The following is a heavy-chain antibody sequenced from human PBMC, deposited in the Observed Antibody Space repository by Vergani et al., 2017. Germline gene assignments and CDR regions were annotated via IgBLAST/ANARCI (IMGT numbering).Heavy chain of an antibody. CDR1: GFTFSSYS. CDR3: ARGLYYDILTGYHNRNWYFDL. J-gene: IGHJ2*01. D-gene: IGHD3-9*01. V-gene: IGHV3-21*01. CDR2: ISSSSSYI. Sequence: EVQLVESGGGLVKPGGSLRLSCAASGFTFSSYSMNWVRQAPGKGLEWVSSISSSSSYIYYADSVKGRFTISRDNAKNSLYLQMNSLRAEDTAVYYCARGLYYDILTGYHNRNWYFDLWGRGTLVTVSS.